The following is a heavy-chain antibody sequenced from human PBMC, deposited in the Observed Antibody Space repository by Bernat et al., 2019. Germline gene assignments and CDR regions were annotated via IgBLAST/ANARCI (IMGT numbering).Heavy chain of an antibody. D-gene: IGHD2-21*01. CDR3: ARNGAYCIEV. CDR1: GASINSYW. J-gene: IGHJ6*02. Sequence: QVQLQESGPGLVKPSETLSLTCDVSGASINSYWWSWVRQPPGKGLEWIGEIDHGGATNYNPSLNSRVTISVDKSKNQFSLKLSSVTDADTALYYCARNGAYCIEVWGQGTTVTVS. V-gene: IGHV4-4*02. CDR2: IDHGGAT.